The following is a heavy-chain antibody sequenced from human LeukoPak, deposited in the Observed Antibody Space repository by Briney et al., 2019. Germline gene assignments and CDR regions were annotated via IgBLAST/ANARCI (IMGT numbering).Heavy chain of an antibody. Sequence: GGSLRLSCAASGFTFSSYAMRWVRQAPGKGLEWVSAISGSGGSTYYADSVKGRFTISRDNSKNTLYLQMNSLRAEDTAVYYCAKVKGYSYYLDYWGQGTLVTVSS. D-gene: IGHD5-18*01. V-gene: IGHV3-23*01. J-gene: IGHJ4*02. CDR3: AKVKGYSYYLDY. CDR2: ISGSGGST. CDR1: GFTFSSYA.